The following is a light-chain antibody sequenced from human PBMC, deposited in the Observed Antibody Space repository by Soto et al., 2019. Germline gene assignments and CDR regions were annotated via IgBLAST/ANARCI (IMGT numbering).Light chain of an antibody. J-gene: IGKJ4*01. CDR2: AAS. Sequence: DIVLTQSPVTLSVSPGEGATLSCRASQSVAGDLAWFQQTPGQVPRLLIYAASTRATGIPARFSGSGSGTGFTLTISSLRSEDFAVYYCQQYNKWSLTFGGGTKVDIK. V-gene: IGKV3-15*01. CDR1: QSVAGD. CDR3: QQYNKWSLT.